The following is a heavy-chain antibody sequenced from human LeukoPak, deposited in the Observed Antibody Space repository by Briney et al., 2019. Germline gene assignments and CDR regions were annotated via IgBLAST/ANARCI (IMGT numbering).Heavy chain of an antibody. D-gene: IGHD1-26*01. CDR2: ISGSGGST. CDR3: AKRGAPTYYYYMDV. J-gene: IGHJ6*03. V-gene: IGHV3-23*01. Sequence: GGSLRLSCAASGFTLSSYGMSWVRQAPGKGMEWVSAISGSGGSTYYADSVKGRFPISRDNSKNTLYLQMNSLRVEDTAVYYCAKRGAPTYYYYMDVWGKGTTVTISS. CDR1: GFTLSSYG.